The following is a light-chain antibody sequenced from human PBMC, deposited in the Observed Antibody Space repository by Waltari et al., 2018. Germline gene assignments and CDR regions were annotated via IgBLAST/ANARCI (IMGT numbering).Light chain of an antibody. CDR3: QSSDTTDVV. J-gene: IGLJ2*01. CDR2: NND. CDR1: SGSIGSNY. V-gene: IGLV6-57*01. Sequence: FVLTQPHSVSESPGKTVTISCTRSSGSIGSNYVHWYQQRPGSSPRTVIYNNDQRLSGVPDRFSGSIDTSSNSASLTISGVQTEDEADYYCQSSDTTDVVFGGGTKLTVL.